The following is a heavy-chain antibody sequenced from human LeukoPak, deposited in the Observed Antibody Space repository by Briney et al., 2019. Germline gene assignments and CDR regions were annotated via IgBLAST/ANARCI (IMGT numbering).Heavy chain of an antibody. J-gene: IGHJ3*02. CDR3: ATHTLELSAMIVAYDAFDI. D-gene: IGHD3-22*01. V-gene: IGHV1-24*01. CDR1: GYTLTELS. Sequence: ASVKVSCKVSGYTLTELSMHWVRQAPGKGLEWMGGFDPEDGETIYAQKFQGRVTMTEDTSTDTAYMELSSLRSEDTAVYYCATHTLELSAMIVAYDAFDIWGQGTMVTVSS. CDR2: FDPEDGET.